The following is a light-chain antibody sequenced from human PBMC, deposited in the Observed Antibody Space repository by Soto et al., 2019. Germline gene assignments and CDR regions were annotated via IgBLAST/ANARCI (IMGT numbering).Light chain of an antibody. V-gene: IGKV3-15*01. CDR1: QSVRDN. CDR3: QHYDSWPPL. CDR2: GAF. J-gene: IGKJ3*01. Sequence: EIVMTQSPTTLSVSPGERATLSCRASQSVRDNLAWYQQKPGQAPRLLIYGAFTWATGIPARFSGSGSGTEFTLTISSLQSEDFAVYYCQHYDSWPPLFGPGTKVDIK.